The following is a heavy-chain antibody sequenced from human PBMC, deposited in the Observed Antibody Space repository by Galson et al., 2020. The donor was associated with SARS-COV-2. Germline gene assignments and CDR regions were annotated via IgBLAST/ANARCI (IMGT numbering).Heavy chain of an antibody. J-gene: IGHJ4*02. CDR3: ARDGNFMIDY. V-gene: IGHV3-74*01. Sequence: GESLKISCAASGFTFSSHWMHWVRQAPGKGLVWVSRIKSDGRSTTYADSVKGRFTISRDNAKNTLYLQMNSLRAEDTAVYYCARDGNFMIDYWGQGTLVTVSS. CDR1: GFTFSSHW. D-gene: IGHD1-7*01. CDR2: IKSDGRST.